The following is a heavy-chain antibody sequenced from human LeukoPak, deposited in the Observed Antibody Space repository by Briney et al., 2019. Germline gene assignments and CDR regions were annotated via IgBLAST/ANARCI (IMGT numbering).Heavy chain of an antibody. D-gene: IGHD4-23*01. V-gene: IGHV4-4*07. CDR1: GGSISSYY. CDR2: IYTSGST. Sequence: SETLSLTCTVSGGSISSYYWSWIRQPAGKGLEWIGRIYTSGSTNYNPSLKGRVTMSVDTSKNQFSLKLSSVTAADTAVYYCASADYGGNPVYFDYWGQGTLVTVSS. CDR3: ASADYGGNPVYFDY. J-gene: IGHJ4*02.